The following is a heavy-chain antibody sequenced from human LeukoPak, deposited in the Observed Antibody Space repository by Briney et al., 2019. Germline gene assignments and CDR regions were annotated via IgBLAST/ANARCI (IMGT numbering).Heavy chain of an antibody. CDR2: INPNSGGT. CDR3: ARDPITIFGVVIARFDY. CDR1: GYTFTGYY. J-gene: IGHJ4*02. Sequence: ASVKVSCKASGYTFTGYYMHWVRQAPGQGLEWMGWINPNSGGTNYAQKFQGRVTMARDTSISTAYMELSRLRSDDTAVYYCARDPITIFGVVIARFDYWGQGTLVTVSS. V-gene: IGHV1-2*02. D-gene: IGHD3-3*01.